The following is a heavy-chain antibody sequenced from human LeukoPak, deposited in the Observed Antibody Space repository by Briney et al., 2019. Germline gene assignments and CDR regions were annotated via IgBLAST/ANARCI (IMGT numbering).Heavy chain of an antibody. Sequence: PSETLSLTCAVYGGSFCGYYWSWIRQPPGKGLEWIGEINHSGSTNYNPSLKSRVTISVDTSKNQFSLKLSSVTAADTAVYYCARKDLTGYIDYWGQGTLVTVSS. CDR3: ARKDLTGYIDY. CDR1: GGSFCGYY. V-gene: IGHV4-34*01. J-gene: IGHJ4*02. CDR2: INHSGST. D-gene: IGHD3-9*01.